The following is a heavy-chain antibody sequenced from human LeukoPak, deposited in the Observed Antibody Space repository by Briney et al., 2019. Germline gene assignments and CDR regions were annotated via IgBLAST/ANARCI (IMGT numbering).Heavy chain of an antibody. V-gene: IGHV3-7*01. Sequence: GGSLRLSCADSGFTFSSYWMSWVRQAPGKGLEWVANIREDESEKYYVDSVKGRFTISRDNAKNSLYLQMNSLRAEDTAVYYCARARYCSSTTCDRFDYWGQGTLVTVSS. CDR3: ARARYCSSTTCDRFDY. D-gene: IGHD2-2*01. J-gene: IGHJ4*02. CDR2: IREDESEK. CDR1: GFTFSSYW.